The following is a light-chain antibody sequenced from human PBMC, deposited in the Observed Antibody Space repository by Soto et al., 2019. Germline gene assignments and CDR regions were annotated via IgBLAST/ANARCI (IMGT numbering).Light chain of an antibody. CDR2: AAS. CDR3: QQSYNSPPIT. V-gene: IGKV1-39*01. Sequence: DIHMTQSPSTLSASLGDGVTITCRASQSISSYLNWYQQKPGKAPKLLIYAASSLQSGVPSRFSGSGSGTDFTLTITSLQPEDFATYYCQQSYNSPPITFGQGTRLEIK. CDR1: QSISSY. J-gene: IGKJ5*01.